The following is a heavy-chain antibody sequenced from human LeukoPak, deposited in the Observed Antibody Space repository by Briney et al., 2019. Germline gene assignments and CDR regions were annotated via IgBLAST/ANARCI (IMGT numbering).Heavy chain of an antibody. CDR3: ARDGRQGWIQLRIDY. CDR2: ISAYNGNT. J-gene: IGHJ4*02. CDR1: GYTFTSYG. Sequence: SVTVSCKASGYTFTSYGISWVRQAPGQGLEWMGWISAYNGNTNYAQKLQGRGTMTTDTSTSTAYMELRSLRSDDTAVYYCARDGRQGWIQLRIDYWGQGTLVTVSS. D-gene: IGHD5-18*01. V-gene: IGHV1-18*01.